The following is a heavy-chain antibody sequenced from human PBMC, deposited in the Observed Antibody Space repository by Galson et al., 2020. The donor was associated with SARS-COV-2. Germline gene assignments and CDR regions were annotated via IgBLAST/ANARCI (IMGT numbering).Heavy chain of an antibody. J-gene: IGHJ3*02. CDR2: ISSSGSTI. V-gene: IGHV3-48*03. Sequence: TGGSLRLSCAASGFTFSSYEMNWVRQAPGTGLEWVSYISSSGSTIYYADPVKGRFTISRDNAKNSLYLQMNSLRAEDTAVYYCARARPRLGYSGSFDIWGQGTMVTVSS. CDR3: ARARPRLGYSGSFDI. CDR1: GFTFSSYE. D-gene: IGHD5-12*01.